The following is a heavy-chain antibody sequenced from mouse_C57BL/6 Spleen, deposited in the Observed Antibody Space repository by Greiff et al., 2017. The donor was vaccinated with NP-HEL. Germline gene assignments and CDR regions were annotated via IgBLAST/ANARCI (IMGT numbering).Heavy chain of an antibody. D-gene: IGHD1-1*01. CDR1: GYSFTGYY. Sequence: VQLQQSGPELVKPGASVKISCKASGYSFTGYYMHWVKQSSEKSLEWIGEINPSTGGTSYNQKFKGKATLTVDKSSSTAYMQLKSLTSEDSAVYYCARHGATNELGPDYWGQGTTLTVSS. CDR3: ARHGATNELGPDY. V-gene: IGHV1-43*01. J-gene: IGHJ2*01. CDR2: INPSTGGT.